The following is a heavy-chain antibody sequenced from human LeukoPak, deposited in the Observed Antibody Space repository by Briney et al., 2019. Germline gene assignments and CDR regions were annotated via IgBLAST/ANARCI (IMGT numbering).Heavy chain of an antibody. CDR1: GYTLTELS. V-gene: IGHV1-24*01. D-gene: IGHD3-10*01. J-gene: IGHJ4*02. Sequence: ASVKVSCKVSGYTLTELSMHWVRQAPGKGLEWMGGFDPEDGETIYAQKFQGRVTMTEDTSTDTAYMELSSLRSEDTAVYYCARQAQYYGSGSYYPQTFDYWGQGTLVTVSS. CDR3: ARQAQYYGSGSYYPQTFDY. CDR2: FDPEDGET.